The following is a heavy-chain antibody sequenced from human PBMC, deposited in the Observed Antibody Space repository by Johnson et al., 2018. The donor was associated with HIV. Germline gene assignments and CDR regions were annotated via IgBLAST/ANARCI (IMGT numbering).Heavy chain of an antibody. D-gene: IGHD2-21*01. CDR2: ISGSGGST. CDR3: TTDYIVVGACDI. Sequence: VQLVESGGGVVQSGRSLRLPCAASGFTFSDYYMSWVRQAPGKGLEWVSAISGSGGSTYYADSVKGRFTISRDNSKNTLYLQMNSLKTEDTAMYYCTTDYIVVGACDIWGQGTMVTVSS. V-gene: IGHV3-23*04. J-gene: IGHJ3*02. CDR1: GFTFSDYY.